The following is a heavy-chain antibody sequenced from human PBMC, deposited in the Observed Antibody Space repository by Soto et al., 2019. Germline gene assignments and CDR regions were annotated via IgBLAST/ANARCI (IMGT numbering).Heavy chain of an antibody. V-gene: IGHV3-53*01. D-gene: IGHD2-15*01. Sequence: GGSLRLSCAASGFSVSTNFMNWVRQAPGKGLQWVSVIYNDGSTFYADSVKDRFTISRDNSKNTVYLQMNRLRADDTAMYYCARDGGFNTAWGRGTLVTVSS. CDR1: GFSVSTNF. J-gene: IGHJ5*02. CDR2: IYNDGST. CDR3: ARDGGFNTA.